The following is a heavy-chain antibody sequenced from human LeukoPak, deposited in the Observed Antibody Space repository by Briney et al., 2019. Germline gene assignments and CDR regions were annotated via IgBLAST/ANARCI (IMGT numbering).Heavy chain of an antibody. J-gene: IGHJ4*02. V-gene: IGHV3-13*01. Sequence: GGSLRLSCAASGFTFSSYDMHWVRQATGKGLEWVSAIGTAGDTYYPGSVRGRFTISRENAKNSLYLQMNSLRAGDTAVYYCARGSPGPTGYYFDYWGQGTLVTVSS. CDR2: IGTAGDT. CDR3: ARGSPGPTGYYFDY. CDR1: GFTFSSYD.